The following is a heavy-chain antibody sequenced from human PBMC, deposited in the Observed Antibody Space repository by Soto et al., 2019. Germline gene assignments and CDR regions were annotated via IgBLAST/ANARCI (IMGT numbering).Heavy chain of an antibody. CDR1: GSSVSSNSEY. Sequence: SETLSLTCTVSGSSVSSNSEYCTWLRQPPGKRLEWIGYFCSSGSTNYNPSLKSRVSIPVDTSKNQFSLRLSSVTAADTAVYYCASGWFDPWGQGTLVTVSS. CDR3: ASGWFDP. CDR2: FCSSGST. J-gene: IGHJ5*02. V-gene: IGHV4-61*01.